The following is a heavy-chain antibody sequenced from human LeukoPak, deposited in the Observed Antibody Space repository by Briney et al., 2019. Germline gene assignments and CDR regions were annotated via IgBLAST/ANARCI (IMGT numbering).Heavy chain of an antibody. J-gene: IGHJ4*02. CDR3: ARDQPGRPDWDPGYFDY. Sequence: GASVTVSCTASGYIFTTCAVHWVRRTPGQRLEWMGWINPGNGDTKYSQKFQDRVTITRDTSASTAYMELSNLRSEDTAVYYCARDQPGRPDWDPGYFDYWGQGTLVTVSS. D-gene: IGHD3-9*01. CDR2: INPGNGDT. V-gene: IGHV1-3*01. CDR1: GYIFTTCA.